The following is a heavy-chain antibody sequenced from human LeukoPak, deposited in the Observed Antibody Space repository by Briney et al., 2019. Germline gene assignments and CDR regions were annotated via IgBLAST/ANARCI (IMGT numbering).Heavy chain of an antibody. J-gene: IGHJ4*02. CDR2: INPRGGST. Sequence: GASVKVSCKTSGYTFTNYFLHWVRQAPGQGLEWMGIINPRGGSTNYAQRFQGRVAMTRDTSTSTVYMELSSLRSEDTAVYYCARDSRGYSYGYGVDYWGQGTLSPSPQ. CDR3: ARDSRGYSYGYGVDY. D-gene: IGHD5-18*01. V-gene: IGHV1-46*01. CDR1: GYTFTNYF.